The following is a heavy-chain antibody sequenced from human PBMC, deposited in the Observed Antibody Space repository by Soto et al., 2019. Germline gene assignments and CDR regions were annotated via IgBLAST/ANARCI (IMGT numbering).Heavy chain of an antibody. CDR2: ISSSSSTI. J-gene: IGHJ6*02. CDR3: ARVQGFLVVASPHPWGMDV. V-gene: IGHV3-48*02. Sequence: GGSLRLSCAASGFTFSSYSMNWVRQAPGKGLEWVSYISSSSSTIYYADSVKGRFTISRDNAKNSLYLQMNSLRNEDTAVYYCARVQGFLVVASPHPWGMDVWGQGTTVTVSS. D-gene: IGHD2-15*01. CDR1: GFTFSSYS.